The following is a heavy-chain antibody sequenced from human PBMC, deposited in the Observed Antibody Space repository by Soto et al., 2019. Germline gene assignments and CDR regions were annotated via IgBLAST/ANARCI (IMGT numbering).Heavy chain of an antibody. CDR1: GFTFSSYA. J-gene: IGHJ4*02. CDR3: AKRSSSSTFDY. Sequence: EVQLLESGGGLVQPGESLRLSCAASGFTFSSYAMSWVRQAPGKGLEWVSVISGSDDSTYYADSVKGRFTISSDNSKNTLYLQMNSLRAEDTAVYYCAKRSSSSTFDYWGQGTLVTVSS. CDR2: ISGSDDST. V-gene: IGHV3-23*01. D-gene: IGHD6-6*01.